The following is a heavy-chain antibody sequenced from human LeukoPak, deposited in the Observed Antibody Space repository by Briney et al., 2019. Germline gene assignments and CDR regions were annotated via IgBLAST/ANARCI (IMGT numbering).Heavy chain of an antibody. D-gene: IGHD1-26*01. J-gene: IGHJ6*02. V-gene: IGHV3-21*01. CDR3: ARQGATPTYYYYGMDV. CDR1: GFTVSSNY. CDR2: ISSSSSYL. Sequence: GGSLRLSCAASGFTVSSNYMSWVRQAPGMGLEWVSSISSSSSYLYYADSVKGRFTISRDNARNSLYLQMNSLRAEDTAVYYCARQGATPTYYYYGMDVWGQGTTVTVSS.